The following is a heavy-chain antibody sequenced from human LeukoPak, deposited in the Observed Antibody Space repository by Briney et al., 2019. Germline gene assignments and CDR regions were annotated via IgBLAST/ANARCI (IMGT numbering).Heavy chain of an antibody. Sequence: GGSLRLSCTASGFFFDTYWLTWVRQAPGKGLEWVATINLDGSEKFYVDSVKGRFTISRDNAKNSLYLQMNSLRAEDTAVYYCASSGGSYYAFDYWGQGTLVTVSS. V-gene: IGHV3-7*01. J-gene: IGHJ4*02. D-gene: IGHD1-26*01. CDR2: INLDGSEK. CDR3: ASSGGSYYAFDY. CDR1: GFFFDTYW.